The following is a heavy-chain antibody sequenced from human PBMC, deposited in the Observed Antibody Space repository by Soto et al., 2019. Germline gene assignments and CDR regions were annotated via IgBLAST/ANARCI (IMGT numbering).Heavy chain of an antibody. CDR1: GFTFGSFG. CDR2: ISYDRSNK. J-gene: IGHJ4*02. Sequence: QVQLVESGGGVVQPGRSLRLSCAASGFTFGSFGMHWVRQAPGKGLEWVAVISYDRSNKYYADSVKGRFTISRDNSNNTLYLQMNSLKTEDTAVYYGRFLEWFGDYWGQGTLVTVSS. V-gene: IGHV3-30*03. CDR3: RFLEWFGDY. D-gene: IGHD3-3*01.